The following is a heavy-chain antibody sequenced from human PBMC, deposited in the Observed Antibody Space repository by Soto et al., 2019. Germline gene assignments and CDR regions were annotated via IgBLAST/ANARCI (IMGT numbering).Heavy chain of an antibody. Sequence: GGSLRLSCAASGFTFSSYWMSWVRQAPGKGLEWVANIKSSGSEKYYVDSVKGRFTISRDNAKNSLYLQMNSLRAEDTAVYYCARVRIAAAGLDAFDIWGQGTMVTVSS. D-gene: IGHD6-13*01. CDR2: IKSSGSEK. J-gene: IGHJ3*02. CDR1: GFTFSSYW. V-gene: IGHV3-7*03. CDR3: ARVRIAAAGLDAFDI.